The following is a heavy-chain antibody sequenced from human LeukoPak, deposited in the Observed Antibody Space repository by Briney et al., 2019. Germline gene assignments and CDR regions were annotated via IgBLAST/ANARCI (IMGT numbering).Heavy chain of an antibody. CDR3: ARVPSSSPIDY. V-gene: IGHV4-34*01. CDR2: INHSGST. D-gene: IGHD6-13*01. J-gene: IGHJ4*02. CDR1: GGSFSGYY. Sequence: PSETLSLTCAVYGGSFSGYYWSWIRQPPGKGLGWIGEINHSGSTNYNPSLKSRVTISVDTSKNQFSLKLSSVTAADTAVYYCARVPSSSPIDYWGQGTLVTVSS.